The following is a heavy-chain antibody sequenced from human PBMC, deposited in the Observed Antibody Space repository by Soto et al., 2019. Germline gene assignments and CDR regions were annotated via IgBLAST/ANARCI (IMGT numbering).Heavy chain of an antibody. CDR3: ARGIPKPGNIDY. D-gene: IGHD2-2*02. CDR2: IYHSGST. J-gene: IGHJ4*02. V-gene: IGHV4-30-2*01. Sequence: SETLSLTCAVSGVSISSGGYSWSWIRQPPGKGLEWIGYIYHSGSTYYNPSLKSRVTISVDRSKNQFSLKLSSVTAADTAVYYCARGIPKPGNIDYWGQGTLVTVSS. CDR1: GVSISSGGYS.